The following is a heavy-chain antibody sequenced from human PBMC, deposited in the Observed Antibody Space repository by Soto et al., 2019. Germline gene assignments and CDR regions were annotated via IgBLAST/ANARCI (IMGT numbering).Heavy chain of an antibody. CDR3: TTDSYYYDSSGYYYSVDY. J-gene: IGHJ4*02. Sequence: GGSLRLSCAASGFTFSNAWMNWVRQAPGKGLEWVGRIKSKTDGGTTDYAAPVKGRFTISRDDSKNTLYLQMNSLKTEDTAVYYCTTDSYYYDSSGYYYSVDYWGQGTLVTVSS. CDR1: GFTFSNAW. CDR2: IKSKTDGGTT. D-gene: IGHD3-22*01. V-gene: IGHV3-15*07.